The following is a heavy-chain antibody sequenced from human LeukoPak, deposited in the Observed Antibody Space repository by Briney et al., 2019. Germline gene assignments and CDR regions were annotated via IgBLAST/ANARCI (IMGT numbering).Heavy chain of an antibody. V-gene: IGHV3-33*01. CDR2: IWYDGSTK. CDR1: GFTFSSCG. CDR3: ARDRYSSMWSVFEY. D-gene: IGHD6-13*01. Sequence: PGGSLMLSCAASGFTFSSCGMHWVRQSPGKGLEWVAVIWYDGSTKVYADSVKGRFTISRDNARNTLYLQVNSLRAEDTAVYYCARDRYSSMWSVFEYWGQGALVTVSS. J-gene: IGHJ4*02.